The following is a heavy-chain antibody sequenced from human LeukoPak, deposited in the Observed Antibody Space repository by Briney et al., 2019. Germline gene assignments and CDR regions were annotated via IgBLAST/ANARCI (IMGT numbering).Heavy chain of an antibody. V-gene: IGHV3-48*01. Sequence: GGSLRLSCAASGFTFSSYSTNWVRQAPGKGLEWVSYISSSSSTIYYADSVKVRFTISRDNAKNSLYLQMNSLRAEDTAVYYCARDIAADAFDIWGQGTMVTVSS. D-gene: IGHD6-13*01. CDR1: GFTFSSYS. CDR2: ISSSSSTI. J-gene: IGHJ3*02. CDR3: ARDIAADAFDI.